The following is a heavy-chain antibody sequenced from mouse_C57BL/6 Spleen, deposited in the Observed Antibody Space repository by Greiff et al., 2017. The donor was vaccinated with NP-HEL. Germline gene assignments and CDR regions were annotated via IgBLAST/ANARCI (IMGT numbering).Heavy chain of an antibody. CDR2: ISSGSSTI. Sequence: EVMLVESGGGLVKPGGSLKLSCAASGFTFSDYGMHWVRQAPEKGLEWVAYISSGSSTIYYADTVKGRFTISRDNAKNTLFLQMTSLRSEDTAMYYCARLYDGYYVGAMDYWGQGTSVTVSS. CDR1: GFTFSDYG. V-gene: IGHV5-17*01. CDR3: ARLYDGYYVGAMDY. J-gene: IGHJ4*01. D-gene: IGHD2-3*01.